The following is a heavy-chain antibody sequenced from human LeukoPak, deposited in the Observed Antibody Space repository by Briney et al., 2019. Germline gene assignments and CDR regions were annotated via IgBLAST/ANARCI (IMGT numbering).Heavy chain of an antibody. V-gene: IGHV3-21*01. CDR3: ARDPDYYDSHVVDF. D-gene: IGHD3-22*01. CDR1: GFPFSSVG. Sequence: GGSLRFSCVASGFPFSSVGMNWVRQAPGKGLEWVSYISSDPSHTYYADSVRGRFTISRDNAKHSLYLQMDNLRTEDTAMYYCARDPDYYDSHVVDFWGQGTRVTVSS. CDR2: ISSDPSHT. J-gene: IGHJ4*02.